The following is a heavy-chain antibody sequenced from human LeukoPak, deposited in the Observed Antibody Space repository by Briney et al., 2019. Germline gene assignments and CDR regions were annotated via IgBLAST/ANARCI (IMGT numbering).Heavy chain of an antibody. J-gene: IGHJ4*02. CDR2: IYPRDGST. V-gene: IGHV1-46*01. CDR1: GYTFTSNY. Sequence: ASPKVSCKASGYTFTSNYINSVREAPGQGLERMGIIYPRDGSTSYAQKSNGRDSVTRDTSTSTVHMELSGLTSEDTAVYYCARDQEGFDYWGQGTLVTVSS. CDR3: ARDQEGFDY.